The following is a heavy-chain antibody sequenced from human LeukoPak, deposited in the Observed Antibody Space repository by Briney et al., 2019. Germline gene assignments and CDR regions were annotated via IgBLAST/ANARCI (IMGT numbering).Heavy chain of an antibody. J-gene: IGHJ4*02. D-gene: IGHD6-19*01. CDR1: GYTLTELS. CDR2: FDPEDGET. CDR3: ARDWETYSSGWYVIPDY. V-gene: IGHV1-24*01. Sequence: ASVKVSCKVSGYTLTELSMHWVRQAPGKGLEWMGGFDPEDGETIYAQKFQGRVTMTEDTSTDTAYMELSSLRSDDTAVYYCARDWETYSSGWYVIPDYWGQGTLVTVSS.